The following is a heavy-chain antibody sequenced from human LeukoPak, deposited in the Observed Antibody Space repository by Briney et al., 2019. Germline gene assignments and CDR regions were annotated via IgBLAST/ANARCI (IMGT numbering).Heavy chain of an antibody. CDR2: FDPEDGET. Sequence: ASVKVSCTVSGYTLTELSMHWVRQAPGKGLEWMGGFDPEDGETIYAQKFQGRVTMTEDTSTDTAYMELSSLRAEDTAVYYCATEGLTFGGAAPTSLFTMDYWGQGTLVTVSS. CDR3: ATEGLTFGGAAPTSLFTMDY. D-gene: IGHD3-16*01. J-gene: IGHJ4*02. V-gene: IGHV1-24*01. CDR1: GYTLTELS.